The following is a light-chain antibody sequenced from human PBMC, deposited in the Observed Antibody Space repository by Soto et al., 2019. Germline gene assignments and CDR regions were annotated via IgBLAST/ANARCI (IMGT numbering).Light chain of an antibody. CDR2: GNN. J-gene: IGLJ2*01. CDR1: SSNIGAGYD. CDR3: QSYDSSLRGSV. Sequence: QAVVTQPPSVSGAPGQRVTISCTGSSSNIGAGYDVHWYQQLPGTAPKLLIYGNNNRPSGVPDRFSGSKSGTSASLAITGLQADDEADYYCQSYDSSLRGSVFGGGTKVTV. V-gene: IGLV1-40*01.